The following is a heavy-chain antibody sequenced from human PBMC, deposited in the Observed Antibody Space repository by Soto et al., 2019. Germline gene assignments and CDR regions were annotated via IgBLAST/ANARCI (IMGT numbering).Heavy chain of an antibody. CDR3: ARDKSGYGSPVDY. CDR1: GGSISSGSYH. D-gene: IGHD4-17*01. Sequence: SETLSLTCTVSGGSISSGSYHWNWIRQPPGKGLEWIGYIYYSGSTYYNPSLKSRVTISVDTSKNQSSLKLSSVSAADTAVYYCARDKSGYGSPVDYWGQGSLVTVSS. V-gene: IGHV4-30-4*01. CDR2: IYYSGST. J-gene: IGHJ4*02.